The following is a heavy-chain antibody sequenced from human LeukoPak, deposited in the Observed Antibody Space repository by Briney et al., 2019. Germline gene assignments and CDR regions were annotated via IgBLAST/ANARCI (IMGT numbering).Heavy chain of an antibody. J-gene: IGHJ4*02. CDR3: TNSGSYYLDVPPRY. D-gene: IGHD1-26*01. CDR2: IRSKANSYAT. CDR1: GFTFSGSA. Sequence: PGGSLRLSCAASGFTFSGSAMHWVRQASGKGLEWVGRIRSKANSYATAYAASVKGRFTISRDDSKNTAYLQMNSLKTEDTAVYYCTNSGSYYLDVPPRYWGQGTLVTVSS. V-gene: IGHV3-73*01.